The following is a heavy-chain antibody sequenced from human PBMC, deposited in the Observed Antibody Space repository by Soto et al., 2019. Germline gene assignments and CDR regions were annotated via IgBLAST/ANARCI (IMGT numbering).Heavy chain of an antibody. J-gene: IGHJ1*01. V-gene: IGHV4-4*02. CDR3: ASMERAVAGIRYLQH. CDR1: GGSIGSSNW. D-gene: IGHD6-13*01. Sequence: SQILSDTCAVSGGSIGSSNWWRWVHKTPGKGLEWIGEIYHSGSTNYNPSLKSRVTISVDKSKNQFSLKLSSVTAADTAVFFCASMERAVAGIRYLQHRVQGTLVTVSS. CDR2: IYHSGST.